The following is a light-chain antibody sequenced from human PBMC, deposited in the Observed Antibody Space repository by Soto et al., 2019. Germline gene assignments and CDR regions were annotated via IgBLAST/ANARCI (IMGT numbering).Light chain of an antibody. J-gene: IGKJ1*01. CDR3: KQSYSTLRT. CDR1: ETISDY. CDR2: GAN. V-gene: IGKV1-39*01. Sequence: DIQMTQFPSSLSAAVGDRVTSTCRASETISDYLNWYQHKPGKAPKLLIHGANKLQSGVPSRFSGSRSGTDFTLTIESLRPEDVATYYCKQSYSTLRTFGQGTKVDIK.